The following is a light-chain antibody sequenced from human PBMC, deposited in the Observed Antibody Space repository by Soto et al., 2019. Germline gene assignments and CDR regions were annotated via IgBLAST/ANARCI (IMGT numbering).Light chain of an antibody. CDR2: LEGSGSY. CDR3: ETWDSNTWV. CDR1: SRHSSYI. V-gene: IGLV4-60*02. Sequence: QPVLTQSSSASASLGSSVKLTCTLSSRHSSYIIAWHQQQPGKAPRYLMKLEGSGSYNKGSGVPDRFSGSTSGADRYLTISNLQFEDEADYYCETWDSNTWVFGGGTQLTVL. J-gene: IGLJ3*02.